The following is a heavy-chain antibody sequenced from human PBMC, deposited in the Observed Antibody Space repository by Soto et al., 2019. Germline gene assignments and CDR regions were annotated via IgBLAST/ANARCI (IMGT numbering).Heavy chain of an antibody. Sequence: SETLSLTCTVSGGSVSGGNYYWSWIRQPPGKGLEWIGYIYYSGSTNYNPSLMSRVTLSVDTSKNQFSLNLSSVTAADTAVYYCARDTKEYYYDSSGYYLGYYYYGMDVSGQGTTVTVSS. V-gene: IGHV4-61*01. CDR3: ARDTKEYYYDSSGYYLGYYYYGMDV. J-gene: IGHJ6*02. CDR2: IYYSGST. D-gene: IGHD3-22*01. CDR1: GGSVSGGNYY.